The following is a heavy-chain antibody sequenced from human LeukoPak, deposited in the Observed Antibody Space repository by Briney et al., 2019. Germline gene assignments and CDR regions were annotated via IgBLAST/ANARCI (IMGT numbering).Heavy chain of an antibody. CDR1: GFTFSNYE. D-gene: IGHD1-26*01. J-gene: IGHJ5*02. V-gene: IGHV5-10-1*01. CDR3: ARQPPIVGATLWFDP. Sequence: GGSLRLSCATSGFTFSNYEMSWVRQMPGKGLEWMGRIDPSDSYTNYSPSFQGHVTISADKSISTAYLQWSSLKASDTAMYYCARQPPIVGATLWFDPWGQGTLVTVSS. CDR2: IDPSDSYT.